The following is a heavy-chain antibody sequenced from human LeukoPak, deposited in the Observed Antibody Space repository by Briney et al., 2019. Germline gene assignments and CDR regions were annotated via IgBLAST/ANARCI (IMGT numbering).Heavy chain of an antibody. CDR1: GYTFTRYA. Sequence: ASVKVSCKASGYTFTRYAINWLRQAPGQGLEWMGWINMYTANPAYAQGFTERFVFSLDTSVTTAFLQISNLKTEDTAVYYCARHDNDDDFDYWGQGTLVTVSS. V-gene: IGHV7-4-1*02. D-gene: IGHD3-16*01. CDR2: INMYTANP. J-gene: IGHJ4*02. CDR3: ARHDNDDDFDY.